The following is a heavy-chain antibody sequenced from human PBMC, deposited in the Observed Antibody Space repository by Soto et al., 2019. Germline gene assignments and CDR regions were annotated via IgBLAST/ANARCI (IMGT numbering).Heavy chain of an antibody. Sequence: GGSLRLSCAASGFTFSSYAMHWVRQAPGKGLEWVAVISYDGSNKYYADSVKGRFTISGDNSKNTLYLQMNSLRAEDTAVYYCARDDYSNYGAFDIWGQGTMVTVSS. CDR2: ISYDGSNK. V-gene: IGHV3-30-3*01. CDR3: ARDDYSNYGAFDI. D-gene: IGHD4-4*01. CDR1: GFTFSSYA. J-gene: IGHJ3*02.